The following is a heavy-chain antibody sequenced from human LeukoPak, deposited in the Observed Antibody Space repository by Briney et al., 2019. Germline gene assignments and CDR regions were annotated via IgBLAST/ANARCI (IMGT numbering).Heavy chain of an antibody. D-gene: IGHD3-3*01. J-gene: IGHJ6*03. V-gene: IGHV4-4*09. CDR3: ARGPRDTIFGVDPPYYYMDV. Sequence: SETLSLTCTVSGGSISSYYWSWIRQPPGKGLEWIGYIYTSGSTNYNPSLKSRVTISVDTSKNQFSLKLSSVTAADTAVYYCARGPRDTIFGVDPPYYYMDVWGKGTTVTVSS. CDR2: IYTSGST. CDR1: GGSISSYY.